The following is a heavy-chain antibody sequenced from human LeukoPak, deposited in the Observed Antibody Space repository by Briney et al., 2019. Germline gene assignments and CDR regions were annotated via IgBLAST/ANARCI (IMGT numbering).Heavy chain of an antibody. Sequence: GGSLRLSCAASGFTFRNYYMHWVRQAPGKGLGWVAVISLDGNNEYYADSVKGRFSLSRDNSMNTLYLQLNSLRTEDTAMYYCARDLSGNWTYDYWGQGTLVTVSS. CDR3: ARDLSGNWTYDY. CDR1: GFTFRNYY. V-gene: IGHV3-30-3*01. CDR2: ISLDGNNE. D-gene: IGHD1-1*01. J-gene: IGHJ4*01.